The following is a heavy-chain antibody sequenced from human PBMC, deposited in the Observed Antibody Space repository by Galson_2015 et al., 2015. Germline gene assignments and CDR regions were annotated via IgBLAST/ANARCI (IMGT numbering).Heavy chain of an antibody. D-gene: IGHD7-27*01. V-gene: IGHV4-31*03. CDR3: ARALTGGFDY. J-gene: IGHJ4*02. Sequence: LSLTCSVSGDSISSGGYYWSWIRQHPGKGLKWIAYIYYTGSTYYNPSLKSRVTISVDTSKNQFSLKVRSVTTADTAVYYCARALTGGFDYWGQGTLVTVSS. CDR1: GDSISSGGYY. CDR2: IYYTGST.